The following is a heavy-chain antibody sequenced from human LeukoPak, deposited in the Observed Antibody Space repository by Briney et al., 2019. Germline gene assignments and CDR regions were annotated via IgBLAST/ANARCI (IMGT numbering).Heavy chain of an antibody. Sequence: GASVKVSCEASGYTFTGYYMHWVRQAPGQGLEWMGWINPNSGGTNYAQKFQGRVTMTRDTSISTAYMELSRLRSDDTAVYYCAREVVGDSSMSTDYWGQGTLVTVSS. CDR3: AREVVGDSSMSTDY. CDR2: INPNSGGT. CDR1: GYTFTGYY. D-gene: IGHD3-22*01. V-gene: IGHV1-2*02. J-gene: IGHJ4*02.